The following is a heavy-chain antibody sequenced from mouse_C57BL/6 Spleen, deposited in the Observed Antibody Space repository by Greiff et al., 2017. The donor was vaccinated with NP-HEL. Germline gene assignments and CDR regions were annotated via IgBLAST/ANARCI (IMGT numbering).Heavy chain of an antibody. D-gene: IGHD2-4*01. CDR2: ISYDGSN. Sequence: VQLQQSGPGLVKPSQSLSLTCSVTGYSITSGYYWNWIRQFPGNKLEWMGYISYDGSNNYNPSLKNRISITRDTSKNQFFLKLNSVTTEDTATYYCASYYDYEAMDYWGQGTSVTVSS. CDR3: ASYYDYEAMDY. J-gene: IGHJ4*01. V-gene: IGHV3-6*01. CDR1: GYSITSGYY.